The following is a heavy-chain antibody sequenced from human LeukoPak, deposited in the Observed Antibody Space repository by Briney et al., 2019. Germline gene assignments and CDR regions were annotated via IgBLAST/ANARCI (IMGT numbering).Heavy chain of an antibody. V-gene: IGHV5-51*01. D-gene: IGHD1/OR15-1a*01. CDR3: ASSESQTKFDY. Sequence: GESLKISCKGSGYRFTNHWIGWVRQMPGKGLEGMGIFFPGDSDNAHSPSFQGQVTISADKSISTAYLQWSSLKASDTAMYYCASSESQTKFDYWGQGTLLIVSS. CDR1: GYRFTNHW. CDR2: FFPGDSDN. J-gene: IGHJ4*02.